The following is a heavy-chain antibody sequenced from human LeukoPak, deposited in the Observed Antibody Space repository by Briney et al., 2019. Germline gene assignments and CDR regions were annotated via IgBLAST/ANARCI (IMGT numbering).Heavy chain of an antibody. Sequence: VRSLRLSCAASGFTFDDYAMHWVRQAPGKGLEWVSGISWNSGSIGYADSVKGRFTISRDNAKNSLYLQMNSLRAEDTALYYCAKDMVSGIVGANFDYWGQGTLVTVSS. V-gene: IGHV3-9*01. CDR2: ISWNSGSI. D-gene: IGHD1-26*01. CDR1: GFTFDDYA. CDR3: AKDMVSGIVGANFDY. J-gene: IGHJ4*02.